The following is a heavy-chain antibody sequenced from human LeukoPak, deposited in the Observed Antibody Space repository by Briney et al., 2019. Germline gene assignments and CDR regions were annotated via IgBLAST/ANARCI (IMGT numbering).Heavy chain of an antibody. J-gene: IGHJ5*02. CDR2: IYYSGST. D-gene: IGHD3-10*01. V-gene: IGHV4-30-4*08. Sequence: SETLSLTCTVSGGSISSGSYYWSWIRQPPGKGLEWIGYIYYSGSTYYNPSLKSRVTISVDTSKNQFSLKLSSVTAADTAVYYCARDHQAGYYGSGPWGQGTLVTVSS. CDR3: ARDHQAGYYGSGP. CDR1: GGSISSGSYY.